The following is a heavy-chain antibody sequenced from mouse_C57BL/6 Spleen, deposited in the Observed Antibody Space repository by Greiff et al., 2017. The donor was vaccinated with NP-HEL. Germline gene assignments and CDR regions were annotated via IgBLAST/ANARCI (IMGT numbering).Heavy chain of an antibody. D-gene: IGHD2-5*01. V-gene: IGHV1-80*01. CDR1: GYAFSSYW. Sequence: VQLQQSGAELVKPGASVKISCKASGYAFSSYWMNWVKQRPGKGLEWIGQIYPGDGDTNYNGKFKGKATLTADKSSSTAYMQLSSLTSEDSAVYFCARTAYYSNHAYAMDYWGQGTSVTVSS. CDR2: IYPGDGDT. J-gene: IGHJ4*01. CDR3: ARTAYYSNHAYAMDY.